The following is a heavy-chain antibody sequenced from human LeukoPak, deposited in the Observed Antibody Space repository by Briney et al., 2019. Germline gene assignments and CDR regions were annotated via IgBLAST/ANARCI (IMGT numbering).Heavy chain of an antibody. CDR2: IKQDGSED. Sequence: GGSLRLSCAASGFSFSGYWMSWVRQAPGKGLDWVASIKQDGSEDYYVDSVKGRFTISRDNAKNSLYLQMNSLRAEDAAMYYCAREVHSNYDYWGQGTLVTVSS. D-gene: IGHD4-11*01. J-gene: IGHJ4*02. CDR3: AREVHSNYDY. V-gene: IGHV3-7*01. CDR1: GFSFSGYW.